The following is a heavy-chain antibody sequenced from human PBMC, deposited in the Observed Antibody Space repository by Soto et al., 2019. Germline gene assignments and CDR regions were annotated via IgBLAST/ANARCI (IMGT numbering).Heavy chain of an antibody. CDR3: AKPACTNGVCTDY. V-gene: IGHV3-30*18. Sequence: GGSLRLSCAASGFTLSSYGMHWVRQAPGKWLEWVAVISYDGSNKYYADSVKGRFTISRDNSKNTLYLQRNSLRAEDTAVYYCAKPACTNGVCTDYWGQGTLVTVS. D-gene: IGHD2-8*01. CDR2: ISYDGSNK. J-gene: IGHJ4*02. CDR1: GFTLSSYG.